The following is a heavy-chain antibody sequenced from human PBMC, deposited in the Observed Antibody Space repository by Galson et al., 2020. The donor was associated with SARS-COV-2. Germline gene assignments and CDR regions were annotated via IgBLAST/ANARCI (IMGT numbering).Heavy chain of an antibody. V-gene: IGHV4-59*01. J-gene: IGHJ4*02. Sequence: ASETLSLTCTVSGGSINIYYWSWIRQSPGKGLEWIGNLYYGGKTNYNPSLKSRVTISVDTSKSQVSLTLISVTAADTAVYYCARLPVVRGVDYWGQGILVTVSS. D-gene: IGHD3-10*01. CDR3: ARLPVVRGVDY. CDR2: LYYGGKT. CDR1: GGSINIYY.